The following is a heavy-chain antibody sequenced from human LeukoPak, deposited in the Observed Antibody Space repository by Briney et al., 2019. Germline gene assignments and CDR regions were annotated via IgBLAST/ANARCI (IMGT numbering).Heavy chain of an antibody. D-gene: IGHD3-10*01. CDR1: GFIFSFFW. CDR3: ARDYGDF. CDR2: IKQDGTEK. V-gene: IGHV3-7*01. J-gene: IGHJ4*02. Sequence: PGGSLRLSCAASGFIFSFFWMCWVRQAPGKGLEWVANIKQDGTEKYYAASVKGRFTISRDNAKNSLYLQMDSLRVEDTAIYYCARDYGDFWGQGALVTVSS.